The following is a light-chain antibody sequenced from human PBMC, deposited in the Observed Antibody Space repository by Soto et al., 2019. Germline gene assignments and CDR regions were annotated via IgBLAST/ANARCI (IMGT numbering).Light chain of an antibody. Sequence: QSVLTQPPSVSGAPGQWVTISCTGSSSNIGADYDVHWYQQVPGTAPKLLIYGNSNRPSGVPDRFSGSKSGTSASLAITGVLVEDEDDYYCQSYDGSLSGSVFGGGTKLTVL. CDR2: GNS. V-gene: IGLV1-40*01. CDR3: QSYDGSLSGSV. J-gene: IGLJ3*02. CDR1: SSNIGADYD.